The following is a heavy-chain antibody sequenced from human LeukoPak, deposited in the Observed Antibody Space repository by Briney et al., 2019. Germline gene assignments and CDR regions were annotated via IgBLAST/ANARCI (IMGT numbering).Heavy chain of an antibody. J-gene: IGHJ4*02. V-gene: IGHV1-2*02. D-gene: IGHD1-26*01. CDR1: GYTFTGYY. CDR2: INPNSGGT. Sequence: ASVKVSCKASGYTFTGYYMHWVRQAPGQGLEWMGWINPNSGGTNYAQKFQGRVTMSRDTSISTAYMELSRLRSDDTAVYYCAREGATRNSYYFDYWGQGTLVTVSS. CDR3: AREGATRNSYYFDY.